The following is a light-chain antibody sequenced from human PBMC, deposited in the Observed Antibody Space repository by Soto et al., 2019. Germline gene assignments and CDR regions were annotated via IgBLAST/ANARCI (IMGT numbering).Light chain of an antibody. V-gene: IGKV1-27*01. J-gene: IGKJ4*01. CDR1: QGIAPY. CDR2: ATS. CDR3: QKYNSAPLT. Sequence: DVQMNQSPSSLTAFVGDRVTITCRASQGIAPYLAWFQQKPGKVPKLLMYATSTLQSGVPSRFSGSGSGTDVTLTINSLQPEDVGTYYCQKYNSAPLTFGGGTKVEIK.